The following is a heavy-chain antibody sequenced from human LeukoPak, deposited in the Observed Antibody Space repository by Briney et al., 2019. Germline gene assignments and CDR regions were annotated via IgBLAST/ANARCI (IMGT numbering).Heavy chain of an antibody. Sequence: GGSLRLSCAASGFTVSSNYMSWGRQAPGKGLEWVSVIYSGGSTYYADSVKGRFTISRDNFKNTLYLQMNSLRAEDTAVSYCARAPNTRLYYGMDVWGQGTTVTVSS. D-gene: IGHD4/OR15-4a*01. J-gene: IGHJ6*02. CDR2: IYSGGST. CDR1: GFTVSSNY. V-gene: IGHV3-53*01. CDR3: ARAPNTRLYYGMDV.